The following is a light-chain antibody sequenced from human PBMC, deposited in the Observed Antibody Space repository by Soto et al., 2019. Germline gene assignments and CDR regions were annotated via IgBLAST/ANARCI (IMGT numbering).Light chain of an antibody. CDR1: QSVGGN. J-gene: IGKJ1*01. CDR3: QQYNNWPPWT. Sequence: EIVMTQSPATLSVSPGERATLSCRASQSVGGNLAWYQQRPGRAPRLLIYDASTRATDIPARFSGSGSGTEFTLTISSLQSEDFAVYYCQQYNNWPPWTFGQGTKVEIK. V-gene: IGKV3-15*01. CDR2: DAS.